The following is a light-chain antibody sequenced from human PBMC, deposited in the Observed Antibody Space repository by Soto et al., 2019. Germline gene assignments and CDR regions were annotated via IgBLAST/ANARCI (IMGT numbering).Light chain of an antibody. V-gene: IGKV2D-29*02. Sequence: VMTQTPLSLSVAPGQPAFISCKSTQSLLHITGETFLFWYLQKPGQSPQLLIYEVSTRVSGMPDRFSGSASGTDFTLEISRVETDDVGIYYCMQSTQLPPTFGQGTRLEIK. CDR1: QSLLHITGETF. CDR3: MQSTQLPPT. CDR2: EVS. J-gene: IGKJ5*01.